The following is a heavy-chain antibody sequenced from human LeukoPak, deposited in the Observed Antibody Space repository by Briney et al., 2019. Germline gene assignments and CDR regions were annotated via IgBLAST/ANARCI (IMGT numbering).Heavy chain of an antibody. J-gene: IGHJ4*02. Sequence: GGSLRLSCAASGFTFSSYAMSWVRQAPGKGLEWVSAISGSGGSTYYADSVKGRFTISRDNSKNTLYLQMNSLRAEDTAVYYCAKDLDFWSGYYPPYYFDYWGQGTLVTVSS. CDR2: ISGSGGST. CDR1: GFTFSSYA. V-gene: IGHV3-23*01. D-gene: IGHD3-3*01. CDR3: AKDLDFWSGYYPPYYFDY.